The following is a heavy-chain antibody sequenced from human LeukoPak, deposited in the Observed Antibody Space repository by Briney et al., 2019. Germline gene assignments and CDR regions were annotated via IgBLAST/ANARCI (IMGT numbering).Heavy chain of an antibody. CDR2: ISGTSNTI. CDR1: EFTFSTYS. CDR3: ARDLGSYSSGWYMGFDY. Sequence: PGGSLRLSGVASEFTFSTYSMNWVRQAPGKGLEWVSYISGTSNTIYYADPVKGRFTISRDNAKNSLYLQVNSLRAEDTAIYYCARDLGSYSSGWYMGFDYWGQGTLVTVSS. V-gene: IGHV3-48*01. J-gene: IGHJ4*02. D-gene: IGHD6-19*01.